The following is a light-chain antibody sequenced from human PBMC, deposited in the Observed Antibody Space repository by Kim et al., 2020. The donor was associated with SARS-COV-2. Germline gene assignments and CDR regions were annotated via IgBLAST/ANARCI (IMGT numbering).Light chain of an antibody. V-gene: IGKV1-39*01. J-gene: IGKJ4*01. CDR1: QSIGSY. CDR2: AAS. CDR3: QQSYSTPSQT. Sequence: SVGDRVTLTCRASQSIGSYLNWYPQKPGKAPKLLIYAASSLQSGVPSRFSGRGSGTDFTLTISSLQPEDFATYYCQQSYSTPSQTFGGGTKVDIK.